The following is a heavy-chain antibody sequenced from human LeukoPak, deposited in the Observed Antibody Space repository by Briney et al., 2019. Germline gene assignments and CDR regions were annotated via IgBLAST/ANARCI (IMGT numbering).Heavy chain of an antibody. CDR1: GFIFSRYW. V-gene: IGHV3-7*01. D-gene: IGHD3-22*01. J-gene: IGHJ4*02. CDR3: ARAPHYYDDSGYYYFDY. Sequence: GGSLRLSCAASGFIFSRYWMSWVRQAPGKGPEWVANINQDGSEKYYVDSVRGRFTISRDNAKNTLYLQMNSLRAEDTAVYYCARAPHYYDDSGYYYFDYWGQGTLVTVSS. CDR2: INQDGSEK.